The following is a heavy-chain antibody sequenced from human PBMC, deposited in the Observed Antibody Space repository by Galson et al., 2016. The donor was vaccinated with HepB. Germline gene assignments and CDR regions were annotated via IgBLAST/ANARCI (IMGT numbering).Heavy chain of an antibody. CDR3: ARGRAPKTLDTFDI. CDR1: GFTFSDFY. V-gene: IGHV3-11*06. Sequence: SLRLSCAASGFTFSDFYMTWMRRAPGKSLEWVSYISHSNGYTDYADYVKGRFFIFRVNVRNSLFLQMSSLSAEATALYFCARGRAPKTLDTFDIWGQGTMVTVSS. CDR2: ISHSNGYT. J-gene: IGHJ3*02.